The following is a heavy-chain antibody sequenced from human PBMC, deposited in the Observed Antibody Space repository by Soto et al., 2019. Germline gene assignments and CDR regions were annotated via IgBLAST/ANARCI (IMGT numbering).Heavy chain of an antibody. Sequence: PGGSLRLSCAASGFTFSNAWMSWVRQAPGKGLEWVGRIKSKTDGGTTDYAAPVKGRFTISRDDSKNTLYLQMNSLKTEDTAVYYCTTDREIVVVIGSDYYYGMDVWGQGTTVTVS. CDR1: GFTFSNAW. V-gene: IGHV3-15*01. J-gene: IGHJ6*02. D-gene: IGHD3-22*01. CDR2: IKSKTDGGTT. CDR3: TTDREIVVVIGSDYYYGMDV.